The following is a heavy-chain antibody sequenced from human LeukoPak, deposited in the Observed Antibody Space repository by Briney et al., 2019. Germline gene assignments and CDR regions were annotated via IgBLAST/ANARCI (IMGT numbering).Heavy chain of an antibody. Sequence: PSQTLSLTCTVSGGSISSGSYYWSWIRQPAGKGLEWIGRIYTSGSTNYNPSLKSRVTISVDTSKNQFSLKLSSVTAADTAVYYCASLLHDYSNFQSYYYYYYMDVWGKGTTVTVSS. CDR3: ASLLHDYSNFQSYYYYYYMDV. J-gene: IGHJ6*03. D-gene: IGHD4-11*01. CDR1: GGSISSGSYY. CDR2: IYTSGST. V-gene: IGHV4-61*02.